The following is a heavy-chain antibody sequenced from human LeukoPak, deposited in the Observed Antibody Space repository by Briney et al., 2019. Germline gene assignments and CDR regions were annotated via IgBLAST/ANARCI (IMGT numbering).Heavy chain of an antibody. D-gene: IGHD3-16*01. CDR3: ARGGSIMITFGGVPNDY. J-gene: IGHJ4*02. CDR1: GYTFTSYG. V-gene: IGHV1-18*01. Sequence: ASVKVSCKASGYTFTSYGISWVRQAPGQGLEWMGWISAYNGNTNYAQKLQGRVTMTTDTSTSTAYMELRSLRSDDTAVYYWARGGSIMITFGGVPNDYWGQGTLVTVSS. CDR2: ISAYNGNT.